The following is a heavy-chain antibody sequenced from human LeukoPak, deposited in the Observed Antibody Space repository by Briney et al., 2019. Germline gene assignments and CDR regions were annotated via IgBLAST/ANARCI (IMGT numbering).Heavy chain of an antibody. CDR2: IRYDGSNK. CDR1: GFTFSSYG. D-gene: IGHD3-3*01. Sequence: GGSLRLSCAASGFTFSSYGMHWVRQAPGKGLEWVAFIRYDGSNKYYADSVKGRFTISRDNSKNTLYLQMNSLRAEDTAVYYCAEDLPDFWSGSLPYYFDYWGQGTLVTVSS. J-gene: IGHJ4*02. V-gene: IGHV3-30*02. CDR3: AEDLPDFWSGSLPYYFDY.